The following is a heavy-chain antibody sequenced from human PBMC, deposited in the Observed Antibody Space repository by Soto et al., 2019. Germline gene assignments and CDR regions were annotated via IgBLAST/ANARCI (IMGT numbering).Heavy chain of an antibody. CDR1: GFTVSTNY. CDR3: ATTGMGLTFYYYYHGMDV. CDR2: MFYGGST. J-gene: IGHJ6*02. D-gene: IGHD1-26*01. V-gene: IGHV3-66*01. Sequence: EVQLVESGGGLVQPGGSLRLSCAASGFTVSTNYMTWVRQAPGKGLEWVSVMFYGGSTYYAASVKGRFTISRDDSKNTLYLQMNRLRAEDTAVYYCATTGMGLTFYYYYHGMDVWGQGTTVTVSS.